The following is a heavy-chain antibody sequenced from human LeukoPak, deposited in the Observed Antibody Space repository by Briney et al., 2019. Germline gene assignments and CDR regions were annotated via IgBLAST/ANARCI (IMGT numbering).Heavy chain of an antibody. Sequence: ASVKVSCKASGGTFSSYTISWVRQAPGRGLEWMGRIIPILGIANYAQKFQGRVTITADKSTSTAYMELSSLRSEDTAVYYCASDNGGDWFDPWGQGTLVTVSS. J-gene: IGHJ5*02. CDR2: IIPILGIA. CDR3: ASDNGGDWFDP. V-gene: IGHV1-69*02. CDR1: GGTFSSYT. D-gene: IGHD4-23*01.